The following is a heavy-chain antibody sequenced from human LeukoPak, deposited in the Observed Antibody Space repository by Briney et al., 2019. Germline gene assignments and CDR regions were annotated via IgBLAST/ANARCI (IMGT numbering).Heavy chain of an antibody. CDR3: AKFYDILTGYFDH. CDR1: GFTFTTYV. CDR2: ISGGGGGT. J-gene: IGHJ4*02. D-gene: IGHD3-9*01. Sequence: GGSLRLSCAASGFTFTTYVMGWVRQSPGKGLEWVSSISGGGGGTYYAEFVKGRFTISRDNSKNTLYLQMNSLRAEDTAVYYCAKFYDILTGYFDHWGQGTLVTVSS. V-gene: IGHV3-23*01.